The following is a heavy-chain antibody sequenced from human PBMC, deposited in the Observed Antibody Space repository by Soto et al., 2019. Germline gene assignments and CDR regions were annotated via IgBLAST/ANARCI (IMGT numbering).Heavy chain of an antibody. CDR3: ARDLSYAFDY. J-gene: IGHJ4*02. CDR2: IRIDSNHI. Sequence: ESGGGLVQPGGSLRLSCAASGSIFTSYSMNWVRQAPGKGLEWLSYIRIDSNHIGYADSVRGRFTISSDIAKNSLYLQMNSLRDEDTAVYYCARDLSYAFDYWGQGTLVTVSS. CDR1: GSIFTSYS. D-gene: IGHD1-26*01. V-gene: IGHV3-48*02.